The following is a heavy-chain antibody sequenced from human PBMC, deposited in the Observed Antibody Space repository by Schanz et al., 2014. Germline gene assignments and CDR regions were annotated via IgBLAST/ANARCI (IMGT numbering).Heavy chain of an antibody. D-gene: IGHD6-13*01. CDR1: GFSFSSYA. CDR2: FNDGGVNK. V-gene: IGHV3-23*01. CDR3: AKSQGSSFDS. J-gene: IGHJ4*02. Sequence: EVQLLESGGGLVEPGGSLRLSCAASGFSFSSYAMGWVRQARGKGLEWVSSFNDGGVNKYYADSMKGRFTISSDNSKSTLYLQMSSLRAEDTAVYYCAKSQGSSFDSWGQGTLVTVSS.